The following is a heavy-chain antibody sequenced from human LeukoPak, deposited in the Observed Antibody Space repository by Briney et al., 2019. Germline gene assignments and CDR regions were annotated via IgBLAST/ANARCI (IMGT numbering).Heavy chain of an antibody. CDR1: GYTFTTYG. D-gene: IGHD2-15*01. J-gene: IGHJ5*02. CDR3: ERGGSGSSTWFDP. Sequence: ASVKVSCKASGYTFTTYGITWVRQAPGQGLEWMGWISGYNGNTKYAQKFQGRVIMTTDTSTSTAYMELRSLRSDDTAIYYCERGGSGSSTWFDPWGQGTLVTVSS. CDR2: ISGYNGNT. V-gene: IGHV1-18*01.